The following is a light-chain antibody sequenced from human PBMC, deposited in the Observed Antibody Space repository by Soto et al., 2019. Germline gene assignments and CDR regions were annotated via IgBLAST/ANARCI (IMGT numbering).Light chain of an antibody. V-gene: IGLV7-43*01. CDR1: TGAVTSTYY. CDR3: LLYHNNVWV. CDR2: STN. Sequence: QAVVTQEPSLTVSPGGTVTLTCASSTGAVTSTYYPSWFQQIPGQAPRSLISSTNTRHSWTPARFSGSLLGGKAALTLSGVQPEDEAEYYCLLYHNNVWVFGGGTQLTVL. J-gene: IGLJ3*02.